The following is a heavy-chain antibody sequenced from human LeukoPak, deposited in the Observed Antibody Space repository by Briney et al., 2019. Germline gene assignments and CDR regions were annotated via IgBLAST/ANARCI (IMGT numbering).Heavy chain of an antibody. V-gene: IGHV3-48*03. J-gene: IGHJ6*02. D-gene: IGHD5-18*01. CDR2: ISSSGSTI. CDR1: GFTFSSYE. CDR3: ARATGRGYSYGWGDYYYGMDV. Sequence: GGSLRLSCAASGFTFSSYEMNWVRQAPGKGLEWVSYISSSGSTIYYADSVKGRFTISRDNAKNSLYLQMNSLRAEDTAVYYCARATGRGYSYGWGDYYYGMDVWGQGTTVTVSS.